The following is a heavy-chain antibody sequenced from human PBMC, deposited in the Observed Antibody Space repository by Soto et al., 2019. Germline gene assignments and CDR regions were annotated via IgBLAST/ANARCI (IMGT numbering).Heavy chain of an antibody. CDR1: GFTFSSYG. D-gene: IGHD3-16*01. CDR3: ARRLGSGMDV. CDR2: IWSDGSNK. J-gene: IGHJ6*02. Sequence: QVQVVESGGGVVQPGRSLRLSCAASGFTFSSYGMHWVRQAPAKGLEWVAVIWSDGSNKYYADSVKGRFTISRDNSKSTLYLQMNSLRAEDTAVYYCARRLGSGMDVWGQGTTVTVSS. V-gene: IGHV3-33*01.